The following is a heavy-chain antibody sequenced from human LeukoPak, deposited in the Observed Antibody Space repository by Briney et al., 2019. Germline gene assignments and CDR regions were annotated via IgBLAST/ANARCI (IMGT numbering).Heavy chain of an antibody. V-gene: IGHV4-59*08. CDR3: ASTGVVRALVFDL. J-gene: IGHJ2*01. CDR1: GGSFTHYY. CDR2: IYYSGST. D-gene: IGHD3-10*01. Sequence: KASETLSLTCAVSGGSFTHYYWSWIRQPPGKGLEWIGYIYYSGSTNYNPSLKSRVTISVDTSKNQFSLKLSSVTAADTAVYYCASTGVVRALVFDLWGRGTLVTVSS.